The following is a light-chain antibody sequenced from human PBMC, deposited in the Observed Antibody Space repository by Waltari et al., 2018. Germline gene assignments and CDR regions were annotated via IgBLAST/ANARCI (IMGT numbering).Light chain of an antibody. J-gene: IGLJ3*02. CDR2: EVT. Sequence: QSALTQPPSASGSPGQSVTISCPGTSSDIGGYKYVSWYQQHPGKAPKLMIYEVTNRPSGVPDRFSASKSGNTASLTVSGLQAEDEADYYCSSFAGSTNWVFGGGTKLTVL. CDR1: SSDIGGYKY. V-gene: IGLV2-8*01. CDR3: SSFAGSTNWV.